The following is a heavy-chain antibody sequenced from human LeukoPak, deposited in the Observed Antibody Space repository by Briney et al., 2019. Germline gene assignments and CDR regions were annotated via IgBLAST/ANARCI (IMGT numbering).Heavy chain of an antibody. D-gene: IGHD1-26*01. J-gene: IGHJ4*02. CDR3: ARDKEGKELFDY. Sequence: GGSLRLSCAASGFTFSSYSMNWVRQAPGKGLEWVSSISSSSSYIYYADSVKGRFTISRDNAKNSLYLQMNSLRAEDTAVYYCARDKEGKELFDYWGQGTLVTVSS. CDR1: GFTFSSYS. CDR2: ISSSSSYI. V-gene: IGHV3-21*01.